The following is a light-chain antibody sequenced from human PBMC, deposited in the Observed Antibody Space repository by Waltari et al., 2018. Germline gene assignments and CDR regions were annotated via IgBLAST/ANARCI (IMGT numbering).Light chain of an antibody. CDR2: KVS. J-gene: IGKJ2*01. Sequence: DVVMTQSPLSLPVTLGQPASISCNSTQSLVHSDGNTYLNWFQQRPGQSPRRLSYKVSNRDFGVPDRFSGSGSGPDFTLKISRVEAGDVGAVYYCMQATQWPYTFGQGT. CDR3: MQATQWPYT. V-gene: IGKV2-30*02. CDR1: QSLVHSDGNTY.